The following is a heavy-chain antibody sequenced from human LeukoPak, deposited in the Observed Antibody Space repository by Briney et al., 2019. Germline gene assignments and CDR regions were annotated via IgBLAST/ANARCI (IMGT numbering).Heavy chain of an antibody. Sequence: ASVKVSCKASGYTFTSYAISWVRQAPGQGLEWMGGIIPIFGTANYAQKFQGRVTITADKSTSTAYMELSSLRSEDTAVYYCAREDRFSSLGNFDYWGQGTLVTVSS. CDR1: GYTFTSYA. CDR2: IIPIFGTA. V-gene: IGHV1-69*06. J-gene: IGHJ4*02. D-gene: IGHD6-6*01. CDR3: AREDRFSSLGNFDY.